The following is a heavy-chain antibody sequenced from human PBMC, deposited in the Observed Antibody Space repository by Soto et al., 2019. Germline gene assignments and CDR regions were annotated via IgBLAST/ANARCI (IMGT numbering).Heavy chain of an antibody. V-gene: IGHV4-59*08. D-gene: IGHD3-22*01. CDR3: ESGGDNLPLPHARQIYYWYNMEV. J-gene: IGHJ6*03. CDR1: GGSISAYH. Sequence: QVQLQESGPGLVKPSETLSLTCTVSGGSISAYHWGWIRQSPGKGLEWIGFVYDTGRTNYNPSLSYRVTISIDTSKSQFYLRLDSVTAAYAAVYYCESGGDNLPLPHARQIYYWYNMEVWGKGTTVNVSS. CDR2: VYDTGRT.